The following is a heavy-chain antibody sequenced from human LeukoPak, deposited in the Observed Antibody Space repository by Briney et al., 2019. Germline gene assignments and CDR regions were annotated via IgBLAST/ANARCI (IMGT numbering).Heavy chain of an antibody. CDR2: ISWNSGSI. CDR3: AKPTGPYYDSSGYWNY. V-gene: IGHV3-9*01. Sequence: GGSLRLSCAASGFTFDDYAMHWVRQAPGKGLEWVSGISWNSGSIGYADSVKGRFTISRDNAKNSLYLQMNSLRAEDTALYYCAKPTGPYYDSSGYWNYWGQGTLVTVSS. J-gene: IGHJ4*02. D-gene: IGHD3-22*01. CDR1: GFTFDDYA.